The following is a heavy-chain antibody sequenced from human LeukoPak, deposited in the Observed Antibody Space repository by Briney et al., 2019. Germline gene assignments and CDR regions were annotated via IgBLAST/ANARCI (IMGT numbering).Heavy chain of an antibody. CDR3: ARAEYYYDSSGYSPGYYGMDV. CDR2: IFYSGNT. CDR1: GGSITNYY. V-gene: IGHV4-59*01. Sequence: SETLSLTCTVSGGSITNYYWSWIRQPPGKALEWIGCIFYSGNTDYNPSLKSRVTISVDTSKNQFSLKLSSVTAADTAAYYCARAEYYYDSSGYSPGYYGMDVWGQGTTVTVSS. D-gene: IGHD3-22*01. J-gene: IGHJ6*02.